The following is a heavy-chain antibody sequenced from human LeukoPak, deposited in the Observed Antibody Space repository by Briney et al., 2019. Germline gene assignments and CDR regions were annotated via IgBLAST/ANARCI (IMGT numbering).Heavy chain of an antibody. CDR1: GFTFSNYV. J-gene: IGHJ4*02. D-gene: IGHD2-2*01. CDR3: ARVQGGCSSTSCPLAK. Sequence: GGSLRLSCAASGFTFSNYVMSWVRQAPGKGLEWVSGISNSGGKTYYAGSVKGRFTISRDNSKNTLFLQMNSLRAEDTAVYYCARVQGGCSSTSCPLAKWGQGTLVTVSS. V-gene: IGHV3-23*01. CDR2: ISNSGGKT.